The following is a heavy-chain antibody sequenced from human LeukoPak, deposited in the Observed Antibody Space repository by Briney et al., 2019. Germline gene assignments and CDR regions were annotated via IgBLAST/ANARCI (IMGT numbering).Heavy chain of an antibody. D-gene: IGHD6-13*01. CDR1: GFTFSSSG. Sequence: GGSLRLSXAASGFTFSSSGMHWVRQAPGKGLEWLAFIRYDGSDKYYADSVNGRFTISRDNSKNTLFLQMSSLRPEDTAVYYCAKDSSIAAACRLGFDYWGQRTLVTVSS. CDR2: IRYDGSDK. CDR3: AKDSSIAAACRLGFDY. J-gene: IGHJ4*02. V-gene: IGHV3-30*02.